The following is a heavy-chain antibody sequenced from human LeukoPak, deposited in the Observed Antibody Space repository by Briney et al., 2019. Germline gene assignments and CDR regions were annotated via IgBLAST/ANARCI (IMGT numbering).Heavy chain of an antibody. V-gene: IGHV3-30*04. CDR1: GFTFSSYA. CDR3: ARDGVVVTGGGAFDI. J-gene: IGHJ3*02. D-gene: IGHD2-21*02. Sequence: PGGSLRLSCAASGFTFSSYAMHWVRQAPGKGLEWVAVISYDGSNKYYADSVKGRFTISRDNSKNTLYLQMNSLRAEDTAVYYCARDGVVVTGGGAFDIWGQGTMVTVSS. CDR2: ISYDGSNK.